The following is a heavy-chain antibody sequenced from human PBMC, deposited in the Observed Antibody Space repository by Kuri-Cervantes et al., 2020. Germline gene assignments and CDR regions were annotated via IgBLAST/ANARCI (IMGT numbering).Heavy chain of an antibody. J-gene: IGHJ4*02. CDR1: GYSISSGYY. D-gene: IGHD6-19*01. CDR3: ARDWSSGWYAVDYFDY. CDR2: IYHSGST. V-gene: IGHV4-38-2*02. Sequence: SQTLSLTCAVSGYSISSGYYWGWIRQPPGKGLEWIGSIYHSGSTYYNPSLKSRVTISVDTSKNQFSLKLSSVTAADTAVYYCARDWSSGWYAVDYFDYWGQGTLVTVSS.